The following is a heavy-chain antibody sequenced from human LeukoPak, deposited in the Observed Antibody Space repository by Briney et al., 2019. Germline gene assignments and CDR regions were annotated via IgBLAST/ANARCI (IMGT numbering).Heavy chain of an antibody. Sequence: SETLSLTCTVSGGSISSYYWSWVRQPPGKGLEGSGYISYSGSTKYNPSLTSRVTISVDTSKNQFSLKLRSVTAADTAVYYCARSYGSGSYFDYWGQGTLVTVSS. CDR2: ISYSGST. V-gene: IGHV4-59*01. CDR1: GGSISSYY. J-gene: IGHJ4*02. CDR3: ARSYGSGSYFDY. D-gene: IGHD3-10*01.